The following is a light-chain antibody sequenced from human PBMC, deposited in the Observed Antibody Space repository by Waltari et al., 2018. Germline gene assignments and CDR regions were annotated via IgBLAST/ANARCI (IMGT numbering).Light chain of an antibody. Sequence: DIQMTQSPSSLSASVGDRVTVTCRASQGIEKELSWYQQKPGKAPTLLIYGASTLQTGVSSRFSGSGSGTKFNITISSLQPEDVGTYYCQQDFATPYSFGQGTKMEI. CDR2: GAS. CDR1: QGIEKE. CDR3: QQDFATPYS. J-gene: IGKJ2*03. V-gene: IGKV1-27*01.